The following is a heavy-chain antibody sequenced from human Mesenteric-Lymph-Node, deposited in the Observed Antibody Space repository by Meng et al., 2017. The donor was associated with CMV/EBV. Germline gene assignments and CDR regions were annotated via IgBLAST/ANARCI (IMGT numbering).Heavy chain of an antibody. D-gene: IGHD2-15*01. Sequence: ASVKVSCKCSGFMFNNYGISWVRQAPGQGLEWMAWIGAYKGNTNYAQKFQDRVTLTVETSTSMAYLELRSLRFDDTAVYYCARQLIPATPLDFWGQGTLVTVSS. V-gene: IGHV1-18*04. CDR1: GFMFNNYG. J-gene: IGHJ4*02. CDR2: IGAYKGNT. CDR3: ARQLIPATPLDF.